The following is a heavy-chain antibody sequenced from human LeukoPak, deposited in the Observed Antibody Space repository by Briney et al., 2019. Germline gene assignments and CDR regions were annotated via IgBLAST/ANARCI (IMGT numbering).Heavy chain of an antibody. CDR3: ARNGRVRRVVKDLFEY. V-gene: IGHV1-18*01. Sequence: ASVKVSCKTSGYTFTDYDITWVRQAPGQGLEWMGRVSPYNGNTYYSQRFQGRVTISKDTSTGTAYMDLRNLRDDDTAMYYCARNGRVRRVVKDLFEYWGQATLVAVSS. J-gene: IGHJ4*02. CDR2: VSPYNGNT. CDR1: GYTFTDYD. D-gene: IGHD3-10*01.